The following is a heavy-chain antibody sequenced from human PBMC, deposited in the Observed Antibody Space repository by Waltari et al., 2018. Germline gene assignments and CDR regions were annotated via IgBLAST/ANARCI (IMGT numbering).Heavy chain of an antibody. V-gene: IGHV3-74*01. Sequence: VQLEESGGGLVQPGGSLRLSCAASGFTFSIYWLDGVRQSPGKGLGWVSRINFDGSITNYADSVKGRFTISRDNAKNTLYLQMSSLRAEDTAVYYCVLGEKYFDFWGQGTLVTVSS. CDR2: INFDGSIT. CDR3: VLGEKYFDF. J-gene: IGHJ4*02. CDR1: GFTFSIYW.